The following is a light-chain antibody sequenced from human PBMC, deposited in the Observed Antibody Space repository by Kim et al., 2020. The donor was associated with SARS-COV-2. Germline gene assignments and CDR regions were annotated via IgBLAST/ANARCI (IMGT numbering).Light chain of an antibody. J-gene: IGKJ1*01. V-gene: IGKV3-20*01. CDR1: QSVSSSY. CDR3: QQYGSSPWT. CDR2: GAS. Sequence: PGKRATLSCRASQSVSSSYFARYQEKPGQAPRLLNYGASSRATGIPDRFSGSESGTDFTLTISRLEPEEFAVYYCQQYGSSPWTFGRGAKVDIK.